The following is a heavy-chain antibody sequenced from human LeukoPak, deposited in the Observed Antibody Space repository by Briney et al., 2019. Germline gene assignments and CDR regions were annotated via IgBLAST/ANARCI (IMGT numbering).Heavy chain of an antibody. V-gene: IGHV3-21*01. J-gene: IGHJ4*02. CDR1: GFTFSSYS. Sequence: GGSLRLSCAASGFTFSSYSMNWVRQAPGKGLEWVSSISSSSSSYIYYADSVKGRFTISRDNAKNSLYLQMNSLRAEDTAVYYCARDMGTEYYYDSSGYYPNYFDYWGQGTLVTVSS. D-gene: IGHD3-22*01. CDR2: ISSSSSSYI. CDR3: ARDMGTEYYYDSSGYYPNYFDY.